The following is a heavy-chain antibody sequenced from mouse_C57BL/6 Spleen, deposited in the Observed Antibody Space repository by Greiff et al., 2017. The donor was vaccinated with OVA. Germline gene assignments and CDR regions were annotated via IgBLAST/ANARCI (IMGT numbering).Heavy chain of an antibody. Sequence: EVQLQESEGGLVQPGSSMKLSCTASGFTFSDYYMAWVRQVPEKGLEWVANINYDGSSTYYLDSLKSRFIISRDNAKNILYLQMSSLKSEDTATYYCAREGDDYDGVFAYWGQGTLVTVSA. D-gene: IGHD2-4*01. CDR3: AREGDDYDGVFAY. J-gene: IGHJ3*01. CDR1: GFTFSDYY. V-gene: IGHV5-16*01. CDR2: INYDGSST.